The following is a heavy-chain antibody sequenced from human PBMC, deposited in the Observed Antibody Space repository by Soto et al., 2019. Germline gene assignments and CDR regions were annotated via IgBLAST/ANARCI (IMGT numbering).Heavy chain of an antibody. D-gene: IGHD2-2*01. Sequence: SVKVSCKASGGTFSSYAISWVRQAPGQGLEWMGGIIPIFGTANYAQKFQGRVTITADESTSTAYMELSSLRSEDTAVYYCARASIVLVPAAHLNHTYYYYYGMDVWGQGTTVTVSS. CDR2: IIPIFGTA. V-gene: IGHV1-69*13. J-gene: IGHJ6*02. CDR3: ARASIVLVPAAHLNHTYYYYYGMDV. CDR1: GGTFSSYA.